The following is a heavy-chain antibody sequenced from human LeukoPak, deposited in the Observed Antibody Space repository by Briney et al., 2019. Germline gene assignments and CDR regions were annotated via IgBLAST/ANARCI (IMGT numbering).Heavy chain of an antibody. D-gene: IGHD7-27*01. J-gene: IGHJ4*02. Sequence: GSLRLSFAASGFPFSDHYMDWVRPAPGKGLEWVGRIRNKANSYTTEYAASVKGRFTISRDDSKNSLYLQMNSLKTEDTAVYYCTLTGAYYFDDWGQGTLVTVSS. CDR2: IRNKANSYTT. CDR3: TLTGAYYFDD. CDR1: GFPFSDHY. V-gene: IGHV3-72*01.